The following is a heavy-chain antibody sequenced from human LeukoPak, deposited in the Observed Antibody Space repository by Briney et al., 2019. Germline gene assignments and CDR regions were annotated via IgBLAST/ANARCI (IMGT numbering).Heavy chain of an antibody. CDR3: ARGYAGGYFDL. J-gene: IGHJ2*01. D-gene: IGHD5-12*01. Sequence: TGGSLRLSCATSGFTFSSNSMNWVRQAPGKGLVWVSRINSDGSNTAYADSVKGRFTISRDNAKNTLSLQMNSLRAEDTAVYYCARGYAGGYFDLWGRGTLVTVSS. CDR1: GFTFSSNS. CDR2: INSDGSNT. V-gene: IGHV3-74*01.